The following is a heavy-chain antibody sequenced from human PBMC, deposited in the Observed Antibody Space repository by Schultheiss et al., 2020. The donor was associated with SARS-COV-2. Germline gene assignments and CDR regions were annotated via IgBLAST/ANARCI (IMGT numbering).Heavy chain of an antibody. CDR2: IYYSGST. J-gene: IGHJ4*02. CDR3: ARQKRGYDYSHFDY. V-gene: IGHV4-61*05. CDR1: GGSISSSSYY. Sequence: SETLSLTCTVSGGSISSSSYYWSWTRQPPGKGLEWIGYIYYSGSTNYNPSLKSRVTISVDTSKNQFSLKLSSVTAADTAVYYCARQKRGYDYSHFDYWGQGTLVTVSS. D-gene: IGHD5-12*01.